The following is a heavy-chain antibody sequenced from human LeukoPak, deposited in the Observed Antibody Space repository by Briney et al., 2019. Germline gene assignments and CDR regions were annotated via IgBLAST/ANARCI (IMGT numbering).Heavy chain of an antibody. V-gene: IGHV4-61*08. J-gene: IGHJ5*02. Sequence: SETLSLTCTVSGGSISSGGYFWSWIRQPPGKGLEWIGEINHSGSTNYNPSLKSRVTISVDTSKNQFSLKLSSVTAADTAVYYCARQGGYCSGGSCPGYWFDPWGQGTLVTVSS. CDR1: GGSISSGGYF. CDR3: ARQGGYCSGGSCPGYWFDP. D-gene: IGHD2-15*01. CDR2: INHSGST.